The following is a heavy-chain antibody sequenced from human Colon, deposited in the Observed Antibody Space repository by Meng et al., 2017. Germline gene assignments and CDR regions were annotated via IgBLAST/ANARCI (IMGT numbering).Heavy chain of an antibody. CDR3: ARDGPGKRLSS. Sequence: QVQLQGPGPGMVKPSPPRSLTCTVSGASFTSAGYYWTWIRQRPGKGLEWIGYIYYTGSSYYNPSLKSRLTISVDRSKSLFSLNLTSVTAADTAMYFCARDGPGKRLSSWGPGKLVTVSS. J-gene: IGHJ5*02. V-gene: IGHV4-31*03. CDR1: GASFTSAGYY. CDR2: IYYTGSS.